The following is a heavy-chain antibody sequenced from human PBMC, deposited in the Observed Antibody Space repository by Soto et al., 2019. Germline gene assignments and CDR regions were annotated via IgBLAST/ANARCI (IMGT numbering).Heavy chain of an antibody. V-gene: IGHV4-61*01. J-gene: IGHJ4*02. D-gene: IGHD6-19*01. CDR1: GGSVSDKTYY. CDR2: VYYSGST. Sequence: PSETLSLTCSVSGGSVSDKTYYWSWIRQPPGKRLEWFGYVYYSGSTNYNPSLKSRVAMSVDTSKKRFSLKLTSVTAADTATYYCIESSDRSRAFDYWGQGALVTVSS. CDR3: IESSDRSRAFDY.